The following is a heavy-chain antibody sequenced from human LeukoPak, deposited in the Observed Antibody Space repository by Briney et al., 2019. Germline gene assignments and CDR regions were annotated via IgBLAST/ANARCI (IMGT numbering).Heavy chain of an antibody. J-gene: IGHJ4*02. V-gene: IGHV4-38-2*01. D-gene: IGHD5-12*01. CDR2: IYPSGST. Sequence: KPSETLSLTCAVSGSSINSAYYWGWIRQPPGKGLEWIGTIYPSGSTYYNPSLKSRVTISLDTSKNQFSLKLNSVTAADTAVYFCAERSAYESLFDYWGQGTLVTVSS. CDR1: GSSINSAYY. CDR3: AERSAYESLFDY.